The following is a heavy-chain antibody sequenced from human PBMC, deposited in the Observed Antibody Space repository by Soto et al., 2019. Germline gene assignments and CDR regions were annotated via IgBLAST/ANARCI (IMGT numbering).Heavy chain of an antibody. CDR1: GASIGSSSAW. Sequence: QVHLQESGPRLVKPSGTLSLTCGVSGASIGSSSAWWTWVRQSPAKGLEWIGEIFHSGPTNVNPSRQTRVTISVDKSNNRLSLILNSVTAADTATYFCARARFFASGKRDYYLGLDVWGQGIAVAVSS. J-gene: IGHJ6*02. CDR3: ARARFFASGKRDYYLGLDV. D-gene: IGHD3-22*01. CDR2: IFHSGPT. V-gene: IGHV4-4*02.